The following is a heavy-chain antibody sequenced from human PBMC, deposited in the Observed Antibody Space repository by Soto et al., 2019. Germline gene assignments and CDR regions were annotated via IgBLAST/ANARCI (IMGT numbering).Heavy chain of an antibody. CDR1: GFTFSSYG. V-gene: IGHV3-30*03. Sequence: PGWSLRLSCAASGFTFSSYGMHWVRQAPGKGLEWVAVISYDGSNKYYADSVKGRFTISRDNAKNTLYLQMNILRVEDTAVYFCERDRGSEVFDSWGQGNLVTVSS. CDR3: ERDRGSEVFDS. D-gene: IGHD5-12*01. CDR2: ISYDGSNK. J-gene: IGHJ5*01.